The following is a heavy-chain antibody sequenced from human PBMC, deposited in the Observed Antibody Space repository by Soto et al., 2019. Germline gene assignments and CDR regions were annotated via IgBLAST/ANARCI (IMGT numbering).Heavy chain of an antibody. V-gene: IGHV3-23*01. D-gene: IGHD6-13*01. CDR3: ARRSSSWYFDY. J-gene: IGHJ4*02. Sequence: GGSLRLSCAASGFTFSSYAMSWVRQAPGEGLEWVSGITGRGGSTYYADSVKGRFTISRDNSKSTLYLQMNSLRAEDTAVYYCARRSSSWYFDYWGQGTLVTVSS. CDR1: GFTFSSYA. CDR2: ITGRGGST.